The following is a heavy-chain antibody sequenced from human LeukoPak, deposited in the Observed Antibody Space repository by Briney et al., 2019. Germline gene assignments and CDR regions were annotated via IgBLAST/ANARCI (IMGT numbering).Heavy chain of an antibody. J-gene: IGHJ4*02. D-gene: IGHD3-10*01. Sequence: GGSLRLSCTASGFTFGDYAMTWVRQAPGKGLEWVSSISSSSSYIYYADSVKGRFTISRDNAKNSLYLQMNSLRAEDTAVYYCARVPYYYGQTFDYWGQGTLVTVSS. V-gene: IGHV3-21*01. CDR3: ARVPYYYGQTFDY. CDR1: GFTFGDYA. CDR2: ISSSSSYI.